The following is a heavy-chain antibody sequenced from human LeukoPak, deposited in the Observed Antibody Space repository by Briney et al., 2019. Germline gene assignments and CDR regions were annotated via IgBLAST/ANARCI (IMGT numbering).Heavy chain of an antibody. CDR3: ARAPGEYNFGSFDY. D-gene: IGHD5-18*01. V-gene: IGHV3-23*01. J-gene: IGHJ4*02. CDR2: ISGSGGST. Sequence: GGSLRLSCAASGFTFSNYAMNWVRQTPGKGLEWVSAISGSGGSTYYTDSVKGRFTISRDNSQNTLYLQMNSLRAEDTAIYFCARAPGEYNFGSFDYWGQGALVTVSS. CDR1: GFTFSNYA.